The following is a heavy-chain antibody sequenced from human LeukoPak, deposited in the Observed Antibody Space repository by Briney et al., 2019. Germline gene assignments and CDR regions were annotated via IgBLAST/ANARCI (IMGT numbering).Heavy chain of an antibody. Sequence: GGSLRLSCAASGFTVSSNYMSWVRQAPGKGLDWVSVIYSGGSTYYADSVKGRFTISRDNSKNTLYLQMNSLRAEDTAVYYCARPGVTGYYYMDVWGKGTTVTVSS. V-gene: IGHV3-53*01. CDR2: IYSGGST. CDR3: ARPGVTGYYYMDV. J-gene: IGHJ6*03. CDR1: GFTVSSNY. D-gene: IGHD1-1*01.